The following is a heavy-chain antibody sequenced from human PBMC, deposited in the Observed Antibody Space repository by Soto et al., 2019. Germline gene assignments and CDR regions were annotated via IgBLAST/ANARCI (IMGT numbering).Heavy chain of an antibody. CDR1: GGSISSGGYS. Sequence: QLQLQESGSGLVKPSQTLSLTCAVSGGSISSGGYSWSWIRQPPGKGLEWIGYIYHSGSTYYNPSVMGRVTISVDRTKNQFSLKLSSVAAADTAVYYCARARRHPPEGLFVMDVWGQGTTVTVSS. D-gene: IGHD2-21*01. CDR3: ARARRHPPEGLFVMDV. V-gene: IGHV4-30-2*01. J-gene: IGHJ6*02. CDR2: IYHSGST.